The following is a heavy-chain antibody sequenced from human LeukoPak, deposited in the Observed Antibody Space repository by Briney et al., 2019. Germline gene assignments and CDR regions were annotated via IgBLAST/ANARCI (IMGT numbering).Heavy chain of an antibody. CDR2: IKQDGSDK. J-gene: IGHJ4*02. Sequence: GGSLRLSCAASGLTFSNYWMSWVRQAPGKGLEWVANIKQDGSDKYYVDSVKGRFTISRDNAKNSLYLQMNSLRAEDTAVYYCARTSNYYSTSYYFDYWGQGTLVTVSS. CDR1: GLTFSNYW. CDR3: ARTSNYYSTSYYFDY. V-gene: IGHV3-7*01. D-gene: IGHD6-6*01.